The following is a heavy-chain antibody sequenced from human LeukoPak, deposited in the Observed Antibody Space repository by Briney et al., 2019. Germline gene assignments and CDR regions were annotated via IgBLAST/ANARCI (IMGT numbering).Heavy chain of an antibody. J-gene: IGHJ4*02. CDR1: GFTFSSYA. Sequence: GGSLRLSRAASGFTFSSYAMHWVRQAPGKGLEWVAVISYDGSNKYYADSVKGRFTISRDNSKNTLYLQMNSLRAEDTAVYYCARDAGHSSGWYGPFDYWGQGTLVTVSS. V-gene: IGHV3-30-3*01. CDR3: ARDAGHSSGWYGPFDY. D-gene: IGHD6-19*01. CDR2: ISYDGSNK.